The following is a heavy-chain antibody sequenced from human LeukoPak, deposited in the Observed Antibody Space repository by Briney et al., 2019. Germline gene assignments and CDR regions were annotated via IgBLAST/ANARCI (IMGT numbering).Heavy chain of an antibody. J-gene: IGHJ4*02. CDR1: GGSISSGGHY. D-gene: IGHD5-18*01. CDR2: IYHSGNT. CDR3: ARVGGEYSYGLGYFDY. V-gene: IGHV4-31*03. Sequence: PSETLSLTCTVSGGSISSGGHYWSWIRQHPGKGLEWVGYIYHSGNTYYNPSLQSRITMSVDTSKNQFSLKLTSATAADTAVYYCARVGGEYSYGLGYFDYWGQGTLVTVSS.